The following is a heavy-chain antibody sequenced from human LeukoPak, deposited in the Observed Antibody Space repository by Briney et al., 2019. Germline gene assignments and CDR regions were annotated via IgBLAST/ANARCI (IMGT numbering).Heavy chain of an antibody. CDR3: ARRLPTQTYYDFWSGYSYAFDI. D-gene: IGHD3-3*01. CDR1: GFTFSRYS. Sequence: PGGSLRLSCAASGFTFSRYSMNWVRQAPGKGLEWVSSISSSSSYIYYADSVKGRFTISRDNAKNSLYLQMNSLRAEDTAVYYCARRLPTQTYYDFWSGYSYAFDIWGQGTMVTVSS. CDR2: ISSSSSYI. V-gene: IGHV3-21*01. J-gene: IGHJ3*02.